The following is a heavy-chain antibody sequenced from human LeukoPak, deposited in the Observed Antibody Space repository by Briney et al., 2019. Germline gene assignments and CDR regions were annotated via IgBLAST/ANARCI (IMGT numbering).Heavy chain of an antibody. CDR2: ISSTGSTI. D-gene: IGHD3-10*01. Sequence: GGSLRLSCSASGFTFSSYSINWVRQAPGKGLEWVSYISSTGSTIYYADSVKGRFTISRDNAKNSLYLEMNSLRDEDTAVYYCGRLKFGELSSDYWGRGTLVTVSS. CDR3: GRLKFGELSSDY. CDR1: GFTFSSYS. V-gene: IGHV3-48*02. J-gene: IGHJ4*02.